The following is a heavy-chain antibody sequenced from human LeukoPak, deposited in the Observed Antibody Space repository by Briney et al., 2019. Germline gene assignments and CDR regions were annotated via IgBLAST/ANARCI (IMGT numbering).Heavy chain of an antibody. D-gene: IGHD5-24*01. V-gene: IGHV3-30*18. J-gene: IGHJ4*02. CDR2: ISYDGSNK. Sequence: PGGSLRLSCAASGFTFSSYGMHWVRQAPGKGLEWVAVISYDGSNKYYVDSVKGRFTISRDNSKNTLYLQMNSLRAEDTAVYYCAKDLSTRWLQHQNGFGLGYWGQGTLVTVSS. CDR1: GFTFSSYG. CDR3: AKDLSTRWLQHQNGFGLGY.